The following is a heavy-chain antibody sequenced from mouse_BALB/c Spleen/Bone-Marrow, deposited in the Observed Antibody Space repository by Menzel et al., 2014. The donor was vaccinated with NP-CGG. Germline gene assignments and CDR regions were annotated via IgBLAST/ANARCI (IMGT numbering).Heavy chain of an antibody. D-gene: IGHD2-4*01. CDR3: GRESYYDYAGFAY. CDR2: INSDGGST. V-gene: IGHV5-6-3*01. Sequence: EVKLVESGGGLVQPGGSLKISCAASGFTFSDYYMYWVRQTPDKRLDWVATINSDGGSTYYPDSVKGRFTISRDNAKNTMYLQMRSMKSEDEATSNYGRESYYDYAGFAYWGQGTLVTVSA. CDR1: GFTFSDYY. J-gene: IGHJ3*01.